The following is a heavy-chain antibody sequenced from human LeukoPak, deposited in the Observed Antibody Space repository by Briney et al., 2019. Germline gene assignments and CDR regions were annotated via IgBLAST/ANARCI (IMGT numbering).Heavy chain of an antibody. CDR2: INPNSGGT. V-gene: IGHV1-2*02. Sequence: ASVNVSCKASGYTFTGYYMHGVRQAPGQGPDWMGWINPNSGGTNFAQKFQGRVTMTRDTSINTVYMELSRLRSDDTAISYCARVGKQSLVRGWLDPWGQGTLVTVSS. J-gene: IGHJ5*02. CDR3: ARVGKQSLVRGWLDP. D-gene: IGHD6-19*01. CDR1: GYTFTGYY.